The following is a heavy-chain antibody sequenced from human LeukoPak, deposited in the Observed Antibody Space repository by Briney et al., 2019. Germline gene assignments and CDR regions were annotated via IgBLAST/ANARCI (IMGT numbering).Heavy chain of an antibody. V-gene: IGHV3-48*02. J-gene: IGHJ4*02. D-gene: IGHD3-10*01. Sequence: PGGSLRLSCAASGSRFSEYSMNWVRQAPGKGLEWISYISSGSSTIFYADSVRGRFTISRDNAKDSLYLQMNSPRDDDTAVYYCARDWGSLYYLDYWGQGTLVTVSS. CDR1: GSRFSEYS. CDR2: ISSGSSTI. CDR3: ARDWGSLYYLDY.